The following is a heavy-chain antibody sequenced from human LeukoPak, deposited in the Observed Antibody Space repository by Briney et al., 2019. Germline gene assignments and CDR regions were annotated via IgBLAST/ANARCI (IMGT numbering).Heavy chain of an antibody. CDR2: IYTSGST. J-gene: IGHJ6*04. V-gene: IGHV4-61*02. CDR3: ARGGYSSSWPRNYYYYGMDV. Sequence: PSQTLSLTCTVSGGSISSGSYYWSWIRQPAGKGLEWIGRIYTSGSTNYNPSLKSRVTISVDTSKNQFSLKLSSVTAADTAVYYCARGGYSSSWPRNYYYYGMDVWGKGTTVTVSS. CDR1: GGSISSGSYY. D-gene: IGHD6-13*01.